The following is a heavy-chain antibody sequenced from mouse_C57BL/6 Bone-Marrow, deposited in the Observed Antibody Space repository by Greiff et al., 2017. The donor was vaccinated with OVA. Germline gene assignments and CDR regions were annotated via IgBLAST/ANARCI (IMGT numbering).Heavy chain of an antibody. D-gene: IGHD1-1*01. Sequence: QVQLQQPGAELVKPGASVKLSCKASGYTFTNYWMHWVKQRPGQGLEWIGMIHPNSGSTNYNEKFKSKATLTVDKSSSTAYMQLSSLTSEDSAVYYYAIVYYYGSRRAMDYWGQGTSVTVSS. V-gene: IGHV1-64*01. CDR2: IHPNSGST. CDR3: AIVYYYGSRRAMDY. J-gene: IGHJ4*01. CDR1: GYTFTNYW.